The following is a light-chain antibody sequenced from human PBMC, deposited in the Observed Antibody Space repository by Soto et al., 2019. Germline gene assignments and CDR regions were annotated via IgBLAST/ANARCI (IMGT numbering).Light chain of an antibody. V-gene: IGLV2-14*01. Sequence: QSVLTQPASVSGSPGQSITISCTGTSSDVGNYNYVSWYQQHPGKAPKLMIHDVSNRPSGVSNRFSGSKSGSTASLTISGLQAEDEADYYCSSYTSSSTYVFGTGTKVTVL. CDR1: SSDVGNYNY. J-gene: IGLJ1*01. CDR3: SSYTSSSTYV. CDR2: DVS.